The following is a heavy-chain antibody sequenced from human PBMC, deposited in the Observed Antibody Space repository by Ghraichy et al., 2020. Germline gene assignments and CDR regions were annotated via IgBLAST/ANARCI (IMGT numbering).Heavy chain of an antibody. CDR3: THFSGYYFFDY. CDR2: VYGDDEK. V-gene: IGHV2-5*02. CDR1: GFSLSTPEVG. J-gene: IGHJ4*02. D-gene: IGHD5-12*01. Sequence: QTLSLTCSFSGFSLSTPEVGVGWIRQPPGKALEWLAFVYGDDEKRYSPSLSNRLTITKDTSKNQVVLTMTDMDPVDTATYFCTHFSGYYFFDYWGQGTPVIVSS.